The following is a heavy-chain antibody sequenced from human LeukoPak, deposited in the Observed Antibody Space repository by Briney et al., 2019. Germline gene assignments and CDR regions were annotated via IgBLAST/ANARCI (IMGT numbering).Heavy chain of an antibody. V-gene: IGHV1-18*01. Sequence: ASVTVSFTSSGYRFTNYGISWVRQAPGQGLEWMGWISAYNGNTNYAQKLQGRVTMTTDTSTTTAYMELRSLRSDDAAVYYCARGGDGDILTGLVFDYWGQGTLVTVSS. CDR1: GYRFTNYG. J-gene: IGHJ4*02. D-gene: IGHD3-9*01. CDR2: ISAYNGNT. CDR3: ARGGDGDILTGLVFDY.